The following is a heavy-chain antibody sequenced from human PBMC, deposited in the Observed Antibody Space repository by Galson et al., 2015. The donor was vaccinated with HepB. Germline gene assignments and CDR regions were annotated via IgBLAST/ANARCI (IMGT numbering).Heavy chain of an antibody. V-gene: IGHV3-30*02. J-gene: IGHJ4*02. CDR1: GFTFSNYG. CDR3: ARNTPSSGYHGLHY. Sequence: SLRLSCAASGFTFSNYGMHWVRQAPGKGLEWVAYIRYDGSVKYYGDSVKGRFAIFRDNSENTLYLQMNSLRAEDTAVYYCARNTPSSGYHGLHYGGQGTLVTVSS. CDR2: IRYDGSVK. D-gene: IGHD5-12*01.